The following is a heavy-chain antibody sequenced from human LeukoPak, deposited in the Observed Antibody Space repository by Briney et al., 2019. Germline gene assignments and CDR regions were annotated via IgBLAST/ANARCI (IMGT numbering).Heavy chain of an antibody. CDR3: AKDHQWLVSYFDY. D-gene: IGHD6-19*01. Sequence: GGSLRLSCAASGFTFSSYAMSWVRQAPGKGLEWVSAISGSGGSTYYADSVKGRFTISRDNSKNTLYLQMNSLRDEDTDVYYCAKDHQWLVSYFDYWGQGTLVTVSS. V-gene: IGHV3-23*01. CDR2: ISGSGGST. J-gene: IGHJ4*02. CDR1: GFTFSSYA.